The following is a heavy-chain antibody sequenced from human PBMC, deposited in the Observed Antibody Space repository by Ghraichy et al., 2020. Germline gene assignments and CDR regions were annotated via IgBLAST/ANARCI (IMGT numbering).Heavy chain of an antibody. V-gene: IGHV1-8*01. J-gene: IGHJ3*02. CDR2: MNPNSGNT. CDR3: AREVAGYYGSGKNAFDI. D-gene: IGHD3-10*01. CDR1: GYTFTSYD. Sequence: ASVKVSCKASGYTFTSYDINWVRQATGQGLEWMGWMNPNSGNTGYAQKFQGRVTMTRNTSISTAYMELSSLRSEDTAVYYCAREVAGYYGSGKNAFDIWGQGTMVTVSS.